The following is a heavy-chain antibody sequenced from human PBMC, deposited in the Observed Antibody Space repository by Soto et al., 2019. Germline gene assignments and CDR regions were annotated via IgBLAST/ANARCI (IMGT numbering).Heavy chain of an antibody. V-gene: IGHV5-10-1*01. Sequence: GESLKISRKGSGYSFAGYWITWAHQKPGKGLEWMGRIDPSDSQTYYSPSFRGHVTISATKSITTVFLQRSSLRASDTAMYYCARASNNCVAHWGQGTLVTVSS. CDR1: GYSFAGYW. D-gene: IGHD1-20*01. CDR3: ARASNNCVAH. J-gene: IGHJ4*02. CDR2: IDPSDSQT.